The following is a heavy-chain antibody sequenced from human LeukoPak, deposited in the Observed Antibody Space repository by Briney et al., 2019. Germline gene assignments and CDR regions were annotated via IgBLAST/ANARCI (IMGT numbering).Heavy chain of an antibody. D-gene: IGHD3-22*01. V-gene: IGHV4-59*01. Sequence: PSETLSLTCTVSGGSISSYYWSWIRQPPGKGLEWIRYIYYSGSTNYNPSLKSRVTISVDTSKNQFSLKLSSVTAADTAVYYCAGGDYYDSSGYYNWGQATLVTVSS. CDR2: IYYSGST. CDR1: GGSISSYY. CDR3: AGGDYYDSSGYYN. J-gene: IGHJ4*02.